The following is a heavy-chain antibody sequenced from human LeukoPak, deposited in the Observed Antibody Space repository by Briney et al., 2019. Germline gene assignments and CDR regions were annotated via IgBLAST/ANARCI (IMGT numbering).Heavy chain of an antibody. CDR1: GYTFTKYV. V-gene: IGHV1-3*01. J-gene: IGHJ4*02. D-gene: IGHD2-21*01. CDR2: INAGNGDT. Sequence: ASVKVSCKASGYTFTKYVVHWVRQAPGQRPXXXXWINAGNGDTKYSQNFQDRVTITRDTSANTAYMELSSLTSEDTALYYCARDDCGDTCYPGGYWGQGTLVTVSS. CDR3: ARDDCGDTCYPGGY.